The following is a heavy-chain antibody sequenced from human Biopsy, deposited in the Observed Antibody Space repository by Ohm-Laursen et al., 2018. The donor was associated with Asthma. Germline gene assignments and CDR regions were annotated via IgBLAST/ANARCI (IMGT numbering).Heavy chain of an antibody. V-gene: IGHV3-30*02. Sequence: SLRLSCTAIGFTFSDYGMHWVRQAPGKGLEWVASIRSDGSNKYYTDSVKGRVTISRDNSKNTVYLQMNSLRAEDTALYYCAKDVWVATIYPTAGDYWGQGTLVTVSS. J-gene: IGHJ4*02. CDR2: IRSDGSNK. CDR1: GFTFSDYG. D-gene: IGHD5-12*01. CDR3: AKDVWVATIYPTAGDY.